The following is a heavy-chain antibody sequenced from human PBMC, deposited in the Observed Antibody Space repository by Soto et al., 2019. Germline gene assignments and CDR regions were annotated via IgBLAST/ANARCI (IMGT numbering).Heavy chain of an antibody. CDR1: GFTFGRSA. CDR3: AKGHGYSGYDLGYYFDF. Sequence: EVQLLESGGGLVQPGGSLRLSCVASGFTFGRSAMIWVRQAPGKGLEWVAGISGGGGDTGYADSVKGRFTISRDNSKNTQYLQMNSLRADDTAIYHCAKGHGYSGYDLGYYFDFWGQGTLVTVSS. V-gene: IGHV3-23*01. J-gene: IGHJ4*02. CDR2: ISGGGGDT. D-gene: IGHD5-12*01.